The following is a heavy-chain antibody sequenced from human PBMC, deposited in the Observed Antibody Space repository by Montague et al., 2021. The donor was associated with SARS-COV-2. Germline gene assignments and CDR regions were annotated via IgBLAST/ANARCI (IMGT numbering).Heavy chain of an antibody. D-gene: IGHD3-10*01. CDR1: GGSIGGTNYY. J-gene: IGHJ3*02. V-gene: IGHV4-39*01. CDR2: IFQSGGI. CDR3: AGRITGSGNVFEI. Sequence: SETLSLTCTVSGGSIGGTNYYWDWIRQSPGKGLEWIGNIFQSGGISYNPSLKSRVTISVDTSSNQFSLRLSSVTAADTAVYFCAGRITGSGNVFEIWGQGTMVTVSS.